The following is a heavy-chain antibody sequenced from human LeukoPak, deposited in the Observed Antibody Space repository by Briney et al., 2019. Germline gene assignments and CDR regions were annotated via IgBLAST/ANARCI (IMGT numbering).Heavy chain of an antibody. CDR1: GFTFSNAW. D-gene: IGHD4-17*01. CDR3: AKAAYGDYVNWFDP. CDR2: IAATSGST. Sequence: GSLRLSCAASGFTFSNAWMSWVRQAPGKGLEWVSSIAATSGSTYYADSVKGRFTISRDNSKNTLYLQMNSLRAEDTALYYCAKAAYGDYVNWFDPWGQGTLVTVSS. J-gene: IGHJ5*02. V-gene: IGHV3-23*01.